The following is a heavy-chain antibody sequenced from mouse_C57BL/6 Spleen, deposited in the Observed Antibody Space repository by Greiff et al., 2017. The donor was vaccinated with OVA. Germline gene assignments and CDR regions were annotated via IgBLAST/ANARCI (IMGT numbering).Heavy chain of an antibody. Sequence: VHVKQSGPELVKPGASVKIPCKASGYTFTDYNMDWVKQSHGKSLEWIGDINPNNGGTIYNQKFKGKATLTVDKSSSTAYMELRSLTSEDTAVYYCARWGTTVVATHYYAMDYWGQGTSVTVSS. J-gene: IGHJ4*01. CDR2: INPNNGGT. V-gene: IGHV1-18*01. D-gene: IGHD1-1*01. CDR3: ARWGTTVVATHYYAMDY. CDR1: GYTFTDYN.